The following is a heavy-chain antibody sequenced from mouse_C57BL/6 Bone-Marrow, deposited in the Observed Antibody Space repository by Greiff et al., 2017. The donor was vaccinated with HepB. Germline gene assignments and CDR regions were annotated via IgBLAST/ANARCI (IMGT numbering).Heavy chain of an antibody. J-gene: IGHJ2*01. CDR2: IYPGDGDT. CDR1: GYAFSSSW. D-gene: IGHD1-1*01. V-gene: IGHV1-82*01. Sequence: QVQLQQSGPELVKPGASVKISCKASGYAFSSSWMNWVKQRPGKGLEWIGRIYPGDGDTNYNGKFKGKATLTADKSSSTAYMQLSSLTSEDSAVYFCARTPYGSTPYYFDYWGQGTTLTVSS. CDR3: ARTPYGSTPYYFDY.